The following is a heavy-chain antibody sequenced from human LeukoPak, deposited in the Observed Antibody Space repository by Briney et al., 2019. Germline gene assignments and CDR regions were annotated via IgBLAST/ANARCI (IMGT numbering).Heavy chain of an antibody. CDR3: ARDPAKGGSYQGDYFDY. V-gene: IGHV1-46*01. Sequence: ASVKVSCKASGYTFTSYYMHWVRQAPGQGLEWMGIINPSGGSTSYAQKFQGRVTMTRDMSTSTVYMELGSLRSEDTAVYYCARDPAKGGSYQGDYFDYWGQGTLVTVSS. CDR2: INPSGGST. CDR1: GYTFTSYY. D-gene: IGHD1-26*01. J-gene: IGHJ4*02.